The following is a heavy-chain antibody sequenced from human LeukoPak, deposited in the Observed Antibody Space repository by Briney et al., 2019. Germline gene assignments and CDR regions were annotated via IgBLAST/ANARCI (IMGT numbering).Heavy chain of an antibody. V-gene: IGHV5-10-1*01. CDR2: IDPSDSYT. J-gene: IGHJ6*04. CDR3: ARQGQMTTVTLNGGGMDV. Sequence: GESLRISCKGSGYSFTSYWISWVRQMPGKGLEWMGRIDPSDSYTNYSPSFQGHVTISADKSISTAYLQWSSLKASDTAMYYCARQGQMTTVTLNGGGMDVWGKGTTVTVSS. CDR1: GYSFTSYW. D-gene: IGHD4-17*01.